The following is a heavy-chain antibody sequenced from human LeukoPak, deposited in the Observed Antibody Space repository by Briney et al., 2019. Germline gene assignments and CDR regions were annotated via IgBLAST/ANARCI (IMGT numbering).Heavy chain of an antibody. D-gene: IGHD3-3*02. Sequence: GGSLRLSCAASGFTFSSYSMNSVRQAPGKGLEWVSSISSSSSYIYYADSVKGRFTISRDNAKNSLYLQMNSLRAEDTAVYYCARDSTWVRSFDYWGQGTLVTVSS. CDR3: ARDSTWVRSFDY. CDR2: ISSSSSYI. CDR1: GFTFSSYS. V-gene: IGHV3-21*01. J-gene: IGHJ4*02.